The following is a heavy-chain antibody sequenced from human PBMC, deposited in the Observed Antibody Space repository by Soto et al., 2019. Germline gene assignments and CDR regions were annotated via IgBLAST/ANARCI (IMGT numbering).Heavy chain of an antibody. CDR3: AVSSPDIVVLPSSIYFTS. CDR1: GFTFGNYG. V-gene: IGHV3-33*03. CDR2: IWFDGNKQ. D-gene: IGHD2-15*01. J-gene: IGHJ4*02. Sequence: GGSLRLSCAASGFTFGNYGMHWVRQAPGKGLEWVAVIWFDGNKQHYADSVKGRFTISRDNAKNSVDLLMDSLRPDDTALYFCAVSSPDIVVLPSSIYFTSWGPGTQVTVSS.